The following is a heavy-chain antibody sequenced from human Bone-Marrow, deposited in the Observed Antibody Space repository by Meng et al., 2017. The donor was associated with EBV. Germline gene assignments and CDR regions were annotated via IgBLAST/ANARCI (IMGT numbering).Heavy chain of an antibody. CDR2: IYYSGST. V-gene: IGHV4-59*01. CDR1: GGSISSYY. Sequence: VPLTAPGHGLVTPPDSMTLTCTCSGGSISSYYWCWIRPPPGKGLEWIGYIYYSGSTNYNPSLKSRVAISVDTSKNQLSLKLSSVTAADTAVYYCAREYYDSSGYYDYWGQGTLVTVSS. J-gene: IGHJ4*02. D-gene: IGHD3-22*01. CDR3: AREYYDSSGYYDY.